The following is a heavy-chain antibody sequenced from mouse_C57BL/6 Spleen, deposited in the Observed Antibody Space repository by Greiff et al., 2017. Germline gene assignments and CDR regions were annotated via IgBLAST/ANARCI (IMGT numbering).Heavy chain of an antibody. J-gene: IGHJ4*01. CDR3: ARRKVGSYAMDY. CDR2: IDPSDSYT. D-gene: IGHD1-1*02. V-gene: IGHV1-69*01. CDR1: GYTFTGYW. Sequence: QVQLQQSGAELMKPGASVKLSCKATGYTFTGYWIEWVKQRPGHGLEWIGEIDPSDSYTNYNQKFKGKFTLTVDKSSSTAYMQLISLTSEDSAVYYCARRKVGSYAMDYWGQGTSVTVSS.